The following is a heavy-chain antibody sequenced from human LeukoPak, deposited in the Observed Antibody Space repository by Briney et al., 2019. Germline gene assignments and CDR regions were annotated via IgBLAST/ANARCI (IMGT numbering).Heavy chain of an antibody. Sequence: SQTLSLTCTVSGGSISSADYYWSWIRQHPGKGLEWFGYIYYSGSTYYNPSLKSRLTISVDTSKNQFSLNLSSVAAADTAVYFCARVVRTTIAVVVAATPGYFACSGQGTLVTVSA. CDR2: IYYSGST. CDR1: GGSISSADYY. J-gene: IGHJ4*02. V-gene: IGHV4-31*03. CDR3: ARVVRTTIAVVVAATPGYFAC. D-gene: IGHD2-15*01.